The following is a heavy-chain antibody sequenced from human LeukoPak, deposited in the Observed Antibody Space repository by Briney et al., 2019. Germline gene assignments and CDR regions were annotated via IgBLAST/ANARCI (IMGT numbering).Heavy chain of an antibody. V-gene: IGHV4-30-4*02. CDR2: IYYSGST. J-gene: IGHJ4*02. D-gene: IGHD6-19*01. CDR3: ARGYGLGSGWYAFDY. CDR1: GGSISSGDYY. Sequence: SETLSLTCTVSGGSISSGDYYWSWIRQPPGKGLEWIGYIYYSGSTYYNPSLKSRVTISVDTSKNQFSLKLSSVTAADTAVYYCARGYGLGSGWYAFDYWGQGTLVTASS.